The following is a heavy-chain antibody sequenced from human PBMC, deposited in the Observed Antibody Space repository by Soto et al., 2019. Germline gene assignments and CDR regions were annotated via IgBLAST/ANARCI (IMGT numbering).Heavy chain of an antibody. J-gene: IGHJ6*02. CDR3: ARNTFGYSSVYYYYGMDV. Sequence: PSETLSLTCTVSGGSISSYCWSWIRQPPGKGLEWIGYIDYSGSTNYNPSLKSRVTISVDTSKNQFSLKLSSGTAADTAVYYCARNTFGYSSVYYYYGMDVWGQGTTVTVSS. CDR2: IDYSGST. CDR1: GGSISSYC. D-gene: IGHD6-19*01. V-gene: IGHV4-59*01.